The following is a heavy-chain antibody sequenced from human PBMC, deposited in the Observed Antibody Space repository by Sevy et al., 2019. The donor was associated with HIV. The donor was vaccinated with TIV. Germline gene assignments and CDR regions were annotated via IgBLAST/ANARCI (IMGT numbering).Heavy chain of an antibody. CDR1: GYIFNTYG. J-gene: IGHJ5*02. V-gene: IGHV1-18*01. Sequence: ASVKVSCQTSGYIFNTYGIAWVRQAPGQGLEWMGWISTYNGETDFAPRFQDRVTLTKDTSTSTAYMELRNLRSDDTAMYYCARDPNIRGHPETYSWLEPWGQGTLVTVSS. D-gene: IGHD3-10*01. CDR3: ARDPNIRGHPETYSWLEP. CDR2: ISTYNGET.